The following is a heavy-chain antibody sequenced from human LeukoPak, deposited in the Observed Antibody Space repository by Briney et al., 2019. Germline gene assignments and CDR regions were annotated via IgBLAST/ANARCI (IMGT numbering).Heavy chain of an antibody. D-gene: IGHD2-21*01. CDR3: ITPLPYSAQ. Sequence: GGSLRLSCAASDFTVNNVWMNWVRQAPGKGLEWVGRIKPKTDGETTEYAAPVKDRFSISRDDSKSMMYLQMNSLKTEDTAVYYCITPLPYSAQGGQGTLVTVSS. J-gene: IGHJ4*02. CDR2: IKPKTDGETT. V-gene: IGHV3-15*07. CDR1: DFTVNNVW.